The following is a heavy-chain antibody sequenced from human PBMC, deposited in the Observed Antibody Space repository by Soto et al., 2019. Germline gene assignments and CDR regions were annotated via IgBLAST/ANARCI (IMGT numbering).Heavy chain of an antibody. V-gene: IGHV3-20*04. CDR3: ARSGNIVATTNYYMDV. J-gene: IGHJ6*03. CDR1: GFTFDDYG. Sequence: EVQLVESGGGVVRPGGSLRLSCVASGFTFDDYGMHWVRQAPGKGLEWVSGINWNGGRTGYPGSMKGRFIISRDNAKNFLYLQMNSLRAEDTALYYCARSGNIVATTNYYMDVWGNGTTVTVSS. D-gene: IGHD5-12*01. CDR2: INWNGGRT.